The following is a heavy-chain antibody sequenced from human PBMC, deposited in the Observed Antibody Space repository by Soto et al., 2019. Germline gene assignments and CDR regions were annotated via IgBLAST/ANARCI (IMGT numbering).Heavy chain of an antibody. D-gene: IGHD6-6*01. CDR3: ATSPVRDGYSDY. Sequence: ASVKVSCKASGYTFTSYGIRWVRQAPGQGLEWMGWISAYNGNTNYAQKLQGRVTMTTDTSTSTAYMELRSLRSDDTAVYYCATSPVRDGYSDYWGQGTLVTVSS. V-gene: IGHV1-18*01. CDR2: ISAYNGNT. J-gene: IGHJ4*02. CDR1: GYTFTSYG.